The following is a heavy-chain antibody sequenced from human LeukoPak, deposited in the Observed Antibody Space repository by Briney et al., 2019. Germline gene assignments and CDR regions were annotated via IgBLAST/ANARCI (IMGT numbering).Heavy chain of an antibody. V-gene: IGHV4-59*08. CDR1: GGSISSYY. CDR2: IYYSGRT. CDR3: ARRGSSWSQLDY. Sequence: SETLSLTCTVSGGSISSYYWSWIRQPPGKGLEWIGYIYYSGRTNYNPSLKSRLTISVDTSENQFSPKLSSVTAADTAVYYCARRGSSWSQLDYWGQGTLVTVSS. J-gene: IGHJ4*02. D-gene: IGHD6-13*01.